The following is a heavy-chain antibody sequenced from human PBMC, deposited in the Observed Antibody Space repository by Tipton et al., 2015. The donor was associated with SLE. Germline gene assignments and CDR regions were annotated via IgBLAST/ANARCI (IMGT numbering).Heavy chain of an antibody. J-gene: IGHJ3*02. D-gene: IGHD4-17*01. CDR2: ISSSSSYI. V-gene: IGHV3-21*01. CDR3: ARVSLLTTVTTGAFDI. CDR1: GFTFSSYE. Sequence: SLRLSCAASGFTFSSYEMNWVRQAPGKGLEWVSSISSSSSYIYYADSVKGRFTISRDNAKNSLYLQMNSLRAEDTAVYYCARVSLLTTVTTGAFDIWGQGTMVTVSS.